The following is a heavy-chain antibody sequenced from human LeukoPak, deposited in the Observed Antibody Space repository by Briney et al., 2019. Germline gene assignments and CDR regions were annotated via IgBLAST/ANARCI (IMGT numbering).Heavy chain of an antibody. Sequence: PGGSLRLSCAASGFTFSSYAMHWVRQAPGKGLEWVAVISYDGSNKYYADSVKGRFTISRDNSKNTLYLQMNSLRAEDTAVYYCARDDRYSGGWYGSDVWAGYNWFDPWGQGTLVTVSS. CDR2: ISYDGSNK. CDR1: GFTFSSYA. V-gene: IGHV3-30-3*01. CDR3: ARDDRYSGGWYGSDVWAGYNWFDP. J-gene: IGHJ5*02. D-gene: IGHD6-19*01.